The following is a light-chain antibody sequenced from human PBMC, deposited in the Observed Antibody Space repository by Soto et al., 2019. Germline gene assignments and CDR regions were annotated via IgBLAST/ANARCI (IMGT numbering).Light chain of an antibody. CDR3: QQSYTSPPALT. Sequence: DIQMTQSPSSLSAFVGDRVTITCRASQSIGTYLNWYQQKPGKAPKLLIFGASSLQSGVPSRFSGSGSGTDFSLTVSSLQPEDFATYYCQQSYTSPPALTFGGGTRVEI. CDR1: QSIGTY. CDR2: GAS. J-gene: IGKJ4*01. V-gene: IGKV1-39*01.